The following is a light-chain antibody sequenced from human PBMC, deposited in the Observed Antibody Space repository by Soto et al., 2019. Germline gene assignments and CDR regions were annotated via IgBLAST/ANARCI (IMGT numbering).Light chain of an antibody. CDR2: AAS. V-gene: IGKV1-39*01. CDR1: QSISNY. CDR3: QQSFSSPQIT. Sequence: PSSLSASGGDRVTVTCRASQSISNYLSWYQQKPGKAPKLLIYAASSLQSGVPSRFSGGGSGTDFTLTISSLQPEDFATYYCQQSFSSPQITFGQGTRLEIK. J-gene: IGKJ5*01.